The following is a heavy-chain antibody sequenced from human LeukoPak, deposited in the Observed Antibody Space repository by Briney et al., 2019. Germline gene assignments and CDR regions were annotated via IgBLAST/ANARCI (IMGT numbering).Heavy chain of an antibody. CDR2: VAGSGGSA. J-gene: IGHJ4*02. V-gene: IGHV3-23*01. Sequence: PGGSLRLSCAASGFTFSNYAMSWVRQAPGKGLEWVSGVAGSGGSAYYADSVKGRFTISRDNSKNTLYLQMNSLRAEDTAVYYCAKDRSSDWCRFDYWGQGTLVTVSS. CDR3: AKDRSSDWCRFDY. CDR1: GFTFSNYA. D-gene: IGHD6-19*01.